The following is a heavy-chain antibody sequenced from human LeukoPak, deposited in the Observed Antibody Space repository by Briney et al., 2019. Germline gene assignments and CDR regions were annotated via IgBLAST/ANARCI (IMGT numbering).Heavy chain of an antibody. CDR3: ARDKSYYDTSGSYFDY. D-gene: IGHD3-22*01. Sequence: GGSLRLSCAASGFTFRSYWMTWVRQVPGKGLEWVANIKLDGSEKYYVDSVKGRFTISRDNAKNSLYLQINSLRAEDTAVYYCARDKSYYDTSGSYFDYWGQGTLVTVSS. CDR2: IKLDGSEK. J-gene: IGHJ4*02. CDR1: GFTFRSYW. V-gene: IGHV3-7*01.